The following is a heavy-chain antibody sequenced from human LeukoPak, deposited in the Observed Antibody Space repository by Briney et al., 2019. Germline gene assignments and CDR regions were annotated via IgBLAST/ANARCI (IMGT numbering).Heavy chain of an antibody. D-gene: IGHD6-13*01. CDR1: GFTFSNAW. V-gene: IGHV3-15*01. CDR2: IKSKTDGGTT. Sequence: GGSLRLSCAASGFTFSNAWMSWVRQAPGKGLEWVGRIKSKTDGGTTDYAAPVKGRFTISRDDSKNTLYLQMNSPKTEDTAVYYCTTDPGQYSSSWSHFDYWGQGTLVTVSS. CDR3: TTDPGQYSSSWSHFDY. J-gene: IGHJ4*02.